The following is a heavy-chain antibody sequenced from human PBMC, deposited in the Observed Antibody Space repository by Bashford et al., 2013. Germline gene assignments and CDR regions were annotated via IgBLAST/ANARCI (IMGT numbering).Heavy chain of an antibody. V-gene: IGHV1-46*01. Sequence: WVRQAPGQGLEWMGRFNPGGYSTMYSQKFQGRFTMTGDTSTSTVYMELSNLRSEDTAVYYCARSPYFDFDYWGQGTLVTVSS. D-gene: IGHD3-10*01. CDR3: ARSPYFDFDY. J-gene: IGHJ4*02. CDR2: FNPGGYST.